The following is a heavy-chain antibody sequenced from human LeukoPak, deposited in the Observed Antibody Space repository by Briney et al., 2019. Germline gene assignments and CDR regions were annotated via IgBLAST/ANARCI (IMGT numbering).Heavy chain of an antibody. V-gene: IGHV3-30*18. CDR1: GFTFSSYG. CDR2: ISYDGSNK. J-gene: IGHJ4*02. D-gene: IGHD3/OR15-3a*01. Sequence: PGGSLRLSCAASGFTFSSYGMHWVRQAPGKGLEWVAVISYDGSNKYYADSVKGRFTISRDNSKNTLYLQMNSLRAEDTAVYYCAKEEESGLVLDYWGQGTLVTVSS. CDR3: AKEEESGLVLDY.